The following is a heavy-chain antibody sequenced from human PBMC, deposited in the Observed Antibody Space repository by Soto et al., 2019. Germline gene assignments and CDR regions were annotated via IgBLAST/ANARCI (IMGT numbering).Heavy chain of an antibody. Sequence: QVPLVQSGAEVKNPGSSVKVSCKASGGTFSTFSISWVRQAPGQGLEWLGRIIPFLGVTTYAQKFKGRVAISADTSTTTAYMELTNLRSDDTAVYFCASGSAPDLDYWGQGTRVTVSS. CDR3: ASGSAPDLDY. CDR1: GGTFSTFS. D-gene: IGHD3-10*01. J-gene: IGHJ4*02. V-gene: IGHV1-69*02. CDR2: IIPFLGVT.